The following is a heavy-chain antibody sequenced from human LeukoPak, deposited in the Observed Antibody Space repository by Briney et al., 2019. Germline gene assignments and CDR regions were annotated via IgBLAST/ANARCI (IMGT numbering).Heavy chain of an antibody. V-gene: IGHV4-4*07. CDR3: AREGRCSSTSCYKLYYYYYYMDV. J-gene: IGHJ6*03. CDR1: GGSISSYY. CDR2: IYTSGST. D-gene: IGHD2-2*02. Sequence: PSETVSLTCTVSGGSISSYYWGWIRQPAGKGLEWIGRIYTSGSTNYNPSLKSRVTMSVDTSKNQFSLKLSSVTAADTAVYYCAREGRCSSTSCYKLYYYYYYMDVWGKGTTVTVSS.